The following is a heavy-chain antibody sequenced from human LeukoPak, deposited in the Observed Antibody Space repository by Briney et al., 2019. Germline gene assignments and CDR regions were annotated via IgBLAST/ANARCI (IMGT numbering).Heavy chain of an antibody. CDR3: AKDKSLGYRSGDGCYSAY. Sequence: GGSQTLLCTPSGYTLSRFYMHWARQAPGKGLEWVAVISYDGDNKYYADSVRGRFTISRDNSKNTLYLQMNSLRPEDTAVYYCAKDKSLGYRSGDGCYSAYWG. CDR2: ISYDGDNK. V-gene: IGHV3-30*18. CDR1: GYTLSRFY. D-gene: IGHD2-15*01. J-gene: IGHJ4*01.